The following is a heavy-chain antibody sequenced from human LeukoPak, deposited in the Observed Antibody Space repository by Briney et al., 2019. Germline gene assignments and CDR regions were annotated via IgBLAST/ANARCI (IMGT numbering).Heavy chain of an antibody. CDR3: ARGMTTTYYDYYYGMDV. J-gene: IGHJ6*02. CDR1: GFTFSSYW. Sequence: GGSLRLSCAASGFTFSSYWMHWVRQAPGKGLVWVSHIKSDGSSTSYADSVKGRFTISRDNAKNTLYLQMNSLRAEDTAVYYCARGMTTTYYDYYYGMDVWGQGTTVTVSS. D-gene: IGHD1-26*01. V-gene: IGHV3-74*01. CDR2: IKSDGSST.